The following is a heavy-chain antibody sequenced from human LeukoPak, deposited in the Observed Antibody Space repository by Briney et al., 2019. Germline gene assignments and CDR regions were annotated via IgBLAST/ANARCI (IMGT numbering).Heavy chain of an antibody. CDR2: IKQDGSEK. J-gene: IGHJ5*02. CDR3: AKGYSSSWAIGGGWFDP. CDR1: GFTFSSYW. D-gene: IGHD6-13*01. Sequence: GGSLRLSCAASGFTFSSYWMNWVRQAPGKGLEWVANIKQDGSEKYYVDSVKGRFTISRDNAKNSLYLQMNSLRAEDTAVYYCAKGYSSSWAIGGGWFDPWGQGTLVTVSS. V-gene: IGHV3-7*03.